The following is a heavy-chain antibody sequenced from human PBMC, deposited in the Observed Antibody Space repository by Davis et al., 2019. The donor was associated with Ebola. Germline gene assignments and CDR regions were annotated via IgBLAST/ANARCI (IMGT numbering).Heavy chain of an antibody. V-gene: IGHV1-69*13. J-gene: IGHJ3*02. D-gene: IGHD3-10*01. CDR3: ARARWWFGEFDAFDI. CDR1: GGTFSSYA. CDR2: VIPVFGIP. Sequence: SVKVSCKASGGTFSSYAISWVRQAPGQGLDWMGGVIPVFGIPKYAQKFQGRVTITADESTSTAYMELSSLRSEDTAVYYCARARWWFGEFDAFDIWGQGSMVTVSS.